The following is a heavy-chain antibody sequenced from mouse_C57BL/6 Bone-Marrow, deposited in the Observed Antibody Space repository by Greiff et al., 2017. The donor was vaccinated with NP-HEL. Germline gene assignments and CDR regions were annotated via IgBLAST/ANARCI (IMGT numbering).Heavy chain of an antibody. D-gene: IGHD2-3*01. V-gene: IGHV10-1*01. J-gene: IGHJ3*01. CDR1: GFSFNTYA. Sequence: DVMLVESGGGLVQPKGSLKLSCAASGFSFNTYAMNWVRQAPGKGLEWVARIRSKSNNYATYYADSVKDRFTISRDDSESMLYLQMNNLKTEDTAMYYCVRDYDGYAWFAYWGQGTLVTVSA. CDR2: IRSKSNNYAT. CDR3: VRDYDGYAWFAY.